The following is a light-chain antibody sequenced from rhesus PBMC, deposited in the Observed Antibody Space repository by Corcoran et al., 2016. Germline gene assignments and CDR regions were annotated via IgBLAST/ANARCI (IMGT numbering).Light chain of an antibody. Sequence: ETVVTQSPATLSLSPGERATLSCRASQSVGSYLAWYQPKPGQAPRLLIYGASSRAPGIPDRFSGSGSGTDFTLTISSLEPEDVGVYYCQQSSNLSTFGGGTKVEIK. CDR3: QQSSNLST. V-gene: IGKV3-24*04. J-gene: IGKJ4*01. CDR2: GAS. CDR1: QSVGSY.